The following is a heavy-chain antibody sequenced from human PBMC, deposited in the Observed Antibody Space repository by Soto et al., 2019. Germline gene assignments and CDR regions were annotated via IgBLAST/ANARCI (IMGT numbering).Heavy chain of an antibody. CDR3: ARVPGYCSGGSCYAVDP. CDR2: ITAYNGNT. Sequence: QVQLVQSGAEVKKPGASVKVSCKASGYTFRSYGITWVRQAPGXXXXXXXWITAYNGNTTYAQNLQGRVTMTTDTSTTTAYMELRSLRSDDTALYYCARVPGYCSGGSCYAVDPWGQGTLVTVSS. J-gene: IGHJ5*02. CDR1: GYTFRSYG. V-gene: IGHV1-18*04. D-gene: IGHD2-15*01.